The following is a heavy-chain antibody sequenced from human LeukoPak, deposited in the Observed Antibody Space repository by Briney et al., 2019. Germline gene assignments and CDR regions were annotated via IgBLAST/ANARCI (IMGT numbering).Heavy chain of an antibody. J-gene: IGHJ4*02. CDR3: AREEGYSGYKTFDY. CDR1: GDSFSSNSAA. V-gene: IGHV6-1*01. Sequence: SQTLSLTCAISGDSFSSNSAAWNWVRQSPSRGLEWLGRTYYRSKWYNDYAVSVKSRITINPDTSKNQFSLQLNSVTPEDTAVYYCAREEGYSGYKTFDYWGQGTLVTVSS. CDR2: TYYRSKWYN. D-gene: IGHD5-12*01.